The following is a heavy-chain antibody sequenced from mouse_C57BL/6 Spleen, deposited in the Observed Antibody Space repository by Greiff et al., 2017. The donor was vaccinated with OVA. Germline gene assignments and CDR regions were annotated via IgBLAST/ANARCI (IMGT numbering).Heavy chain of an antibody. CDR1: GYTFTSYW. V-gene: IGHV1-53*01. CDR3: ASGRYYDYDEYAMDY. J-gene: IGHJ4*01. D-gene: IGHD2-4*01. Sequence: VQLQQPGTELVKPGASVKLSCKASGYTFTSYWMHWVKQRPGQGLEWIGNINPSNGGTNYNEKFKSKATLTVDKSSSTAYMQLSSLTSEDSAVYYCASGRYYDYDEYAMDYWGQGTSVTVSS. CDR2: INPSNGGT.